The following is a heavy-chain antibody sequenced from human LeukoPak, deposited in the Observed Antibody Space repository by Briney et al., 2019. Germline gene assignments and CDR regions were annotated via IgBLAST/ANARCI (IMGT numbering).Heavy chain of an antibody. Sequence: SETLSLTCTVSGGSISSYSYYWGWLRQPPGTGLEWFGSIYYSGSTYYNPSLKSRVTISVDTSKTQCSLKLSSVTAADTAVYYCARTKGYCSGGSCYGWFDPWGQGTLVTVSS. V-gene: IGHV4-39*01. D-gene: IGHD2-15*01. CDR2: IYYSGST. CDR3: ARTKGYCSGGSCYGWFDP. CDR1: GGSISSYSYY. J-gene: IGHJ5*02.